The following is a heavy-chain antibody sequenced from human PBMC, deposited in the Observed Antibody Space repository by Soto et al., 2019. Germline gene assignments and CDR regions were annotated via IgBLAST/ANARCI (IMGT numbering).Heavy chain of an antibody. Sequence: SETLSLTCTVSGGSISSGDYYWSWIRQPPGKGLEWIGYIYYSGSTYYNPSLKSRVTISVDTSKNQFSLKLSSVTAADTAVYYCARGVDYYDSTASPEYFHHWGQGTLVTVSS. D-gene: IGHD3-22*01. CDR1: GGSISSGDYY. CDR3: ARGVDYYDSTASPEYFHH. V-gene: IGHV4-30-4*01. J-gene: IGHJ1*01. CDR2: IYYSGST.